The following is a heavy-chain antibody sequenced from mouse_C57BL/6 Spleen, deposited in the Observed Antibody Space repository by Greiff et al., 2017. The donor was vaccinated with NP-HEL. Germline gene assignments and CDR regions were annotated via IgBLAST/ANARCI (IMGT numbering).Heavy chain of an antibody. CDR1: GYTFTSYW. J-gene: IGHJ4*01. D-gene: IGHD1-1*01. Sequence: QVQLQQSGAELVMPGASVKLSCKASGYTFTSYWMHWVKQRPGQGLEWIGEIDPSDSYTNYNQKFKGKSTLTVDKSSSTAYMQLSSLTSEDSAVYYCARGLLREAMDYWGQGTSVTVSS. V-gene: IGHV1-69*01. CDR2: IDPSDSYT. CDR3: ARGLLREAMDY.